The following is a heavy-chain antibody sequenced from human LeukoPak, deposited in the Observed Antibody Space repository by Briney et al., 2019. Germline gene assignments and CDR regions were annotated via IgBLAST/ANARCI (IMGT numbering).Heavy chain of an antibody. CDR1: GGSFSGYY. V-gene: IGHV4-59*01. CDR3: ARMSLRYYGNEGHKWYNWFDS. Sequence: SETLSLTCAVYGGSFSGYYWSWIRQPPGKGLEWIGHVNYNGDPNYNPSLKSRVTISVDKSNNRFSLILHSLTAADTAFYYCARMSLRYYGNEGHKWYNWFDSWGQGTQVTVSS. J-gene: IGHJ5*01. CDR2: VNYNGDP. D-gene: IGHD3-10*01.